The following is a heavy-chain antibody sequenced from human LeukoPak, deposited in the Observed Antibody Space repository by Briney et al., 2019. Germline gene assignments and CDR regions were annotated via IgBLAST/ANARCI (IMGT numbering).Heavy chain of an antibody. J-gene: IGHJ6*02. Sequence: GGSLRLSCAASGFTFSRYAMNWVRQAPGKGLEYVSVISSNGGSTYYANSVRGRFTISRDNSKNTLYLQMGSLRAEDSAVYYCARAITGTWNVMDVWGQGTTVTVSS. CDR3: ARAITGTWNVMDV. CDR1: GFTFSRYA. V-gene: IGHV3-64*01. D-gene: IGHD1-7*01. CDR2: ISSNGGST.